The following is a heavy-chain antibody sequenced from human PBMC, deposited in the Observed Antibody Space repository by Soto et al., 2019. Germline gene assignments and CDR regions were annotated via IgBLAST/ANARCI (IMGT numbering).Heavy chain of an antibody. D-gene: IGHD3-9*01. J-gene: IGHJ6*02. Sequence: QVQLVPSGAEVKKPGASVKVSCKASGYTFTSYYMHWVRQAPGQGLEWMGIINPSGGSTSYAQKFRGRVTMTSDTSTSTVYMGLSSLRSEDTAVYYCAIILRYFDWLASYYYGMDVWGQGTTVTVSS. CDR2: INPSGGST. CDR1: GYTFTSYY. CDR3: AIILRYFDWLASYYYGMDV. V-gene: IGHV1-46*01.